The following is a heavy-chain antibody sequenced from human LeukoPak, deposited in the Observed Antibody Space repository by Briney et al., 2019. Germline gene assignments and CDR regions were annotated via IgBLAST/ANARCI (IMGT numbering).Heavy chain of an antibody. CDR3: ARDARYCSSTSCSGVFDY. Sequence: GASVKVSCKASGGTFSSYAICWVRQAPGQGLEWMGGIIPIFGTATYAQKFQGRVTITADESTSTAYMELSSLRSEDTAVYYCARDARYCSSTSCSGVFDYWGQGTLVTVSS. CDR1: GGTFSSYA. V-gene: IGHV1-69*13. D-gene: IGHD2-2*01. J-gene: IGHJ4*02. CDR2: IIPIFGTA.